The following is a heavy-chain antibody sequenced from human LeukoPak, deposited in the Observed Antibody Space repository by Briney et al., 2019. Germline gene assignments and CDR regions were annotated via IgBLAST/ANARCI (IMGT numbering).Heavy chain of an antibody. CDR1: GFTSSSYE. CDR3: ARAPYYYDSSGYFQH. Sequence: PGGSLRLSCAASGFTSSSYEMNWVRQAPGKGLEWVSYLSSSGSTIYYADSVEGRFTISRDNAKNSLYLQLNSLRAEDTAVYYCARAPYYYDSSGYFQHWGQGTLVTVAS. CDR2: LSSSGSTI. J-gene: IGHJ1*01. V-gene: IGHV3-48*03. D-gene: IGHD3-22*01.